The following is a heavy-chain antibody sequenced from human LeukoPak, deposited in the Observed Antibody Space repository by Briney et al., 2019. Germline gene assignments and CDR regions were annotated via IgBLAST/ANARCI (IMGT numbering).Heavy chain of an antibody. V-gene: IGHV3-48*04. CDR1: GFTLSSYS. CDR3: ASEIYYYDSKRGEFDY. CDR2: INSDIYSNTI. D-gene: IGHD3-22*01. Sequence: GGSLRLSCAASGFTLSSYSMDWVRQAPGKGLEWISYINSDIYSNTIYYADTVKGRFTISRDNAKNSLYLQMNSLRAEDTAVYYCASEIYYYDSKRGEFDYWGQGTLVTVSS. J-gene: IGHJ4*02.